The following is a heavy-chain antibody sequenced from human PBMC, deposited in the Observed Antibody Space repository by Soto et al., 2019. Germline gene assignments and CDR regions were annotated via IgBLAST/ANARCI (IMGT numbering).Heavy chain of an antibody. Sequence: SETLSLTCTVSGGSISSGGYYWSWIRQHPGKGLEWIGYIYYSGSTYYNPSLKSRVTISVDTSKNQFSLKLSSVTAADTAVYYCSRGCRVAAPSAWFDPWGQGTLVTVSS. J-gene: IGHJ5*02. V-gene: IGHV4-31*03. CDR2: IYYSGST. CDR3: SRGCRVAAPSAWFDP. CDR1: GGSISSGGYY. D-gene: IGHD2-15*01.